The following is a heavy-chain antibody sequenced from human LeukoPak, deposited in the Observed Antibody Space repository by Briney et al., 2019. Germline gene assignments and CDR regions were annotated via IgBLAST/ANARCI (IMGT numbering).Heavy chain of an antibody. V-gene: IGHV1-69*05. CDR2: IIPIFGTA. Sequence: ASVKVSCKASGGTFSSYAISWVRQSPGQGLEWMGGIIPIFGTANYAQKFQGRVTITTDESTSTAYMELSSLRSEDTAVYYCASNLPLRGVQTGALTGWFDPWGQGTLVTVSS. CDR1: GGTFSSYA. J-gene: IGHJ5*02. CDR3: ASNLPLRGVQTGALTGWFDP. D-gene: IGHD7-27*01.